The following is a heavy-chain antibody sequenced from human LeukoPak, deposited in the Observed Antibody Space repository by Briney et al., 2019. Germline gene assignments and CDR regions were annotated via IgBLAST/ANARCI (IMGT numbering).Heavy chain of an antibody. J-gene: IGHJ3*02. CDR2: INPSGGST. CDR3: ASGRWLSGGLAFDI. CDR1: GYTFTSYY. V-gene: IGHV1-46*01. Sequence: GASVKVSCKASGYTFTSYYMHWVRQAPGQGLEWMGIINPSGGSTSYAQKFQGRVTITADKSTSTAYMELSSLRSEDTAVYYCASGRWLSGGLAFDIWGQGTMVTVSS. D-gene: IGHD5-24*01.